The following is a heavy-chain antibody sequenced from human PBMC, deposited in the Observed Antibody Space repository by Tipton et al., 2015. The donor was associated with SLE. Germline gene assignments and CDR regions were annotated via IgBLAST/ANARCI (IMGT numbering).Heavy chain of an antibody. V-gene: IGHV4-59*11. D-gene: IGHD6-13*01. Sequence: TLSLTCTVSGGSITSHYWSWIRQPPGKGLEWIGYIYYSGNTNYNPSLKSRVTFSIDMSKNQFSLKLSSVTAADTAVYYCARAGFSAADSWGQGTLVTVS. CDR2: IYYSGNT. CDR1: GGSITSHY. J-gene: IGHJ4*02. CDR3: ARAGFSAADS.